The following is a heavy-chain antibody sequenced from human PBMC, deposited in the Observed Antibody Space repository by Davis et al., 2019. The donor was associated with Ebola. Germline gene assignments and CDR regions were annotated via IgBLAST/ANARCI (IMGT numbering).Heavy chain of an antibody. J-gene: IGHJ5*02. CDR3: ARGYSGSSSDP. Sequence: SETLSLTCTVSGGSISSSSYYWSWIRQPPGKGLEWIGYIYYSGSTNYNPSLKSRVTISVDTSKNQFSLKLSSVTAADTAVYYCARGYSGSSSDPWGQGTLVTVSS. D-gene: IGHD6-6*01. V-gene: IGHV4-61*05. CDR2: IYYSGST. CDR1: GGSISSSSYY.